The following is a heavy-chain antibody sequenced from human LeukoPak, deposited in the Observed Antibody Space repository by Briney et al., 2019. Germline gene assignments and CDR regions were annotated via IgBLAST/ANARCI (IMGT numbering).Heavy chain of an antibody. J-gene: IGHJ5*02. CDR1: GDSISTYY. D-gene: IGHD4-17*01. Sequence: SETLSLTCTVSGDSISTYYWSWIRKPPGKGLEWIGHIYYSGSTNYNPSLKSRVTISVDTSKNQFSLKLSSVTAADTAVYYCARTNDYGDYLGWFDPWGQGTLVTVSS. CDR2: IYYSGST. CDR3: ARTNDYGDYLGWFDP. V-gene: IGHV4-59*08.